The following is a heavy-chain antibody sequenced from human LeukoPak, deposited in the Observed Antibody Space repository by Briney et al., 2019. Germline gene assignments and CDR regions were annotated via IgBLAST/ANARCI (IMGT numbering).Heavy chain of an antibody. CDR2: INPNSGGT. CDR1: GYTFTGYY. J-gene: IGHJ6*03. Sequence: ASVKVSCKASGYTFTGYYMHWVRQAPGQGLEWMGWINPNSGGTNYAQKFQGRVTMSRDTSISTAYVQLSRLRSDDTAVYYCAREGEDPSPPLDYYYYYMDVWGKGTTVTVSS. V-gene: IGHV1-2*02. CDR3: AREGEDPSPPLDYYYYYMDV.